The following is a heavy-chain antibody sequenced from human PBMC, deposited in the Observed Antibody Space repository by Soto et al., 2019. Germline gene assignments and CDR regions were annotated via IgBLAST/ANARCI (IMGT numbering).Heavy chain of an antibody. Sequence: GASVKGSWNACGGAFSSYAISWVRQAPGQGLEWMGGIIRISGTANYAQKFQGRVKITADEATSTAYMKLSSLRSEDTAVDDCARGNRSGQGTLVTVSS. J-gene: IGHJ5*02. V-gene: IGHV1-69*13. CDR2: IIRISGTA. CDR1: GGAFSSYA. CDR3: ARGNR.